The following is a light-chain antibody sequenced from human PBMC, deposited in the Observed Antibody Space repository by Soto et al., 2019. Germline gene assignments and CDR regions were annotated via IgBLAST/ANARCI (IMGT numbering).Light chain of an antibody. CDR3: QQYATSPIT. CDR2: GAS. Sequence: EIGLTQSPAPLSLSPGERATLSCRASQSVTSTYLAWYQQKPGQAPRLLIYGASSRAIGIPDRFSGSGSGTDFTLTISRLEPEDVAVYYCQQYATSPITFGQGTRLEIK. J-gene: IGKJ5*01. V-gene: IGKV3-20*01. CDR1: QSVTSTY.